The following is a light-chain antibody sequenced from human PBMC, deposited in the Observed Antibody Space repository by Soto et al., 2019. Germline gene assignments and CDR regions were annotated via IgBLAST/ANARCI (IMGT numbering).Light chain of an antibody. J-gene: IGLJ2*01. CDR2: DVS. CDR1: SSDVGGYNY. V-gene: IGLV2-14*03. Sequence: QSALTQPASVSGSPGQSITISCTGTSSDVGGYNYVSWYQQHLGKAPKLMIFDVSNRPSGVSNRFSGSKSGNTASLTISGLQAEDEADYYCSSYTSSNTAIFGGGTKLTVL. CDR3: SSYTSSNTAI.